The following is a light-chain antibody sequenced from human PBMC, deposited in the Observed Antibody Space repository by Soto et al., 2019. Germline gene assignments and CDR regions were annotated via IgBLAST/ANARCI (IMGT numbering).Light chain of an antibody. CDR3: SSYAGRSNFHVV. Sequence: QSALTQPPSASGSPGQSVTISCTGTSSDVGDYNFVSWSQQYPGKVPTLLLFEVNKRPSGVPDRFSGSKSGNTASLTVSGLQADDEADYYGSSYAGRSNFHVVFGGGTKLTVL. V-gene: IGLV2-8*01. J-gene: IGLJ2*01. CDR2: EVN. CDR1: SSDVGDYNF.